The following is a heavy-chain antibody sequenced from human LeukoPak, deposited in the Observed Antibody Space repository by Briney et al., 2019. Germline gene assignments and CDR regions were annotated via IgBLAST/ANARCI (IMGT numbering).Heavy chain of an antibody. V-gene: IGHV1-8*01. CDR2: MNPNTGNS. J-gene: IGHJ4*02. CDR3: ARSNEQGGGFDY. Sequence: ASVKVSCKASGYTFTNSDINWVRQATGQGLEWMGWMNPNTGNSGYAQKFQGRLTMTGNISISTAYMELSSLTFEDTAVYYCARSNEQGGGFDYWGQGTLVTVSS. D-gene: IGHD1-26*01. CDR1: GYTFTNSD.